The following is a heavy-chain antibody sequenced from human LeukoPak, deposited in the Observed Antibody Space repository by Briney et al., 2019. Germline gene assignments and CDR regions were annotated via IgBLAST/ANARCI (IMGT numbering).Heavy chain of an antibody. V-gene: IGHV4-34*01. CDR3: ARAPYYDILTGYRLYNWFDP. J-gene: IGHJ5*02. CDR2: INHSGST. Sequence: SETLSLTCAVYGGSFSGYYWSWIRQPPGKGLEWIGEINHSGSTNYNPSLKSRVTISVDRSKNQFSLKLSSVTAADTAVYYCARAPYYDILTGYRLYNWFDPWGQGTLVTVSS. D-gene: IGHD3-9*01. CDR1: GGSFSGYY.